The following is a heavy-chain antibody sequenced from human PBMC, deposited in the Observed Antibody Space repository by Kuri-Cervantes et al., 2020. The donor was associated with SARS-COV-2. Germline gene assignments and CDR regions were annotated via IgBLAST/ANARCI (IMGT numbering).Heavy chain of an antibody. CDR3: ARDLSWAAAGSLDY. Sequence: GGLLRLSCAASGFTFSSYAMYWVRQAPGKGLEWVAVISYDGSNKYYADSVKGRFTISSDNSKNTLYLQMNSLRAEDTAVYYCARDLSWAAAGSLDYWGQGTLVTVSS. V-gene: IGHV3-30-3*01. J-gene: IGHJ4*02. CDR2: ISYDGSNK. CDR1: GFTFSSYA. D-gene: IGHD6-13*01.